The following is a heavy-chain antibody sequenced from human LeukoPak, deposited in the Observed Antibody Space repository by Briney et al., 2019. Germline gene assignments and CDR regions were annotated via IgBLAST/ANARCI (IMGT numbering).Heavy chain of an antibody. CDR2: IYSGGST. CDR3: AIADTYYYYGMDV. Sequence: PGGSLRLSCAASAFTFSDYTMNWVRQAPGKGLEWVSVIYSGGSTYYADSVKGRFTISRDNSKNTLYLQMNSLRAEDTAVYYRAIADTYYYYGMDVWGQGTTVTVSS. D-gene: IGHD3-16*02. J-gene: IGHJ6*02. CDR1: AFTFSDYT. V-gene: IGHV3-66*01.